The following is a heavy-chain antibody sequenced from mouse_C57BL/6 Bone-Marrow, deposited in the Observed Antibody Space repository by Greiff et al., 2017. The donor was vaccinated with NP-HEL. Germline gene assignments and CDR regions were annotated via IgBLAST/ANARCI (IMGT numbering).Heavy chain of an antibody. CDR2: IYPRSGNT. Sequence: VKLQESGAELARPGASVKLSCKASGYTFTSYGISWVKQRTGQGLEWIGEIYPRSGNTYYNEKFKGKATLTADKSSSTAYMELRSLTSEDSAVYFCARPYYDPFAYWGQGTLVTVSA. CDR3: ARPYYDPFAY. V-gene: IGHV1-81*01. J-gene: IGHJ3*01. D-gene: IGHD2-10*01. CDR1: GYTFTSYG.